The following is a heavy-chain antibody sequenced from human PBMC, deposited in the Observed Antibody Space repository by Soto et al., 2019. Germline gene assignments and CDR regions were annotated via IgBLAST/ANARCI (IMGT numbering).Heavy chain of an antibody. CDR3: AADRYYDSSGYYAV. D-gene: IGHD3-22*01. V-gene: IGHV1-58*01. CDR2: IVVGSGNT. CDR1: GFTFTSSA. J-gene: IGHJ4*02. Sequence: ASVKVSCKASGFTFTSSAVQWVRQARGQRLEWIGWIVVGSGNTNYAQKFQERVTITRDMATSTAYMELSSLRSEDTAVYYCAADRYYDSSGYYAVWGQGTLVTVSS.